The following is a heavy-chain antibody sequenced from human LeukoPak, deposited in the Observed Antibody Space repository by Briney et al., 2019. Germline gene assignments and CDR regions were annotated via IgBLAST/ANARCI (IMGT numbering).Heavy chain of an antibody. D-gene: IGHD2-15*01. V-gene: IGHV5-51*01. CDR3: ARPDCSGGSCPANWYFDL. CDR2: IYPGDSDT. J-gene: IGHJ2*01. CDR1: GYSFTSYW. Sequence: GESLKISCKGSGYSFTSYWIGWVRQMPGKGLEWMGIIYPGDSDTRYSPSFQGQVTISADKSIATAYLQWSSLKASDTAMYYCARPDCSGGSCPANWYFDLWGRGTLVTVSS.